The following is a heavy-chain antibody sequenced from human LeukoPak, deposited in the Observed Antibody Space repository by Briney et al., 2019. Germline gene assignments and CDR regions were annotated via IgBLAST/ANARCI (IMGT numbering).Heavy chain of an antibody. CDR1: GFTFSSYA. CDR2: IMSGGTT. Sequence: GGSLRLSCAASGFTFSSYAMSWVRQAPGKGLEWVSLIMSGGTTCYADSVKGRFTISRDKSKDTLHLQMNSLRAEDTAVYYCAKDLPYSGWAFEIWGLGTMVTVSS. D-gene: IGHD6-13*01. CDR3: AKDLPYSGWAFEI. V-gene: IGHV3-23*01. J-gene: IGHJ3*02.